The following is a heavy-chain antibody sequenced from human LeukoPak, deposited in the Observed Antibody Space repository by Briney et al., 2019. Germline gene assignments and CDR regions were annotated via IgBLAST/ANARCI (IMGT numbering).Heavy chain of an antibody. CDR1: GFTFGDYC. J-gene: IGHJ3*02. CDR3: ASSIWQWLAQDAFDI. V-gene: IGHV3-49*04. D-gene: IGHD6-19*01. Sequence: GGSLRLSCTASGFTFGDYCMSWVRQAPGKGLEGVGLIRSKAYTGTPEYAASVKGRFTISRDDSKRIAYLHMNSLKAEDTAVYYCASSIWQWLAQDAFDIWGQGTMVTVSS. CDR2: IRSKAYTGTP.